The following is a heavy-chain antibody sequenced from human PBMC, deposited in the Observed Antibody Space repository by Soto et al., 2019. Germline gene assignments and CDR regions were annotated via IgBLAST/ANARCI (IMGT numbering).Heavy chain of an antibody. V-gene: IGHV3-30*18. D-gene: IGHD2-8*01. J-gene: IGHJ4*02. CDR2: ISYDGSNK. CDR3: AKGPPLLMVYPVLDS. CDR1: EFTVSKHG. Sequence: VGSLRLSCAASEFTVSKHGMHWVRQAPGKGLEWVAVISYDGSNKYYGDSVKDRFTISRDNSKNTLYLHMNSLRPEDTAVYFCAKGPPLLMVYPVLDSWGQGTLVTVSS.